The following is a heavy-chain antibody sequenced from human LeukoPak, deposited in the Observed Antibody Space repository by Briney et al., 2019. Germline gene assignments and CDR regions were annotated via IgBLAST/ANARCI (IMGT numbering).Heavy chain of an antibody. J-gene: IGHJ4*02. CDR2: IGTAGDT. V-gene: IGHV3-13*01. CDR3: ARGSLGDSSGYWYYFDY. D-gene: IGHD3-22*01. CDR1: GFTFSSYD. Sequence: QSGGSLRLSCAASGFTFSSYDMHWVRQATGKGLEWVSAIGTAGDTYYPGSVKGRFTISRENAKNSWYLQMNSLRAEDTAVYYCARGSLGDSSGYWYYFDYWGQGTLVTVSS.